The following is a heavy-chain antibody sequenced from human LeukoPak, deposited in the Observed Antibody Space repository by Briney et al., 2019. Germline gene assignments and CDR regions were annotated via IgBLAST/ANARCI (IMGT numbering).Heavy chain of an antibody. CDR1: GFTFSSYG. CDR3: AKFAVVTAAFDY. V-gene: IGHV3-30*18. D-gene: IGHD2-21*02. J-gene: IGHJ4*02. CDR2: ISYDGSNK. Sequence: PGGSLRLSCAASGFTFSSYGMHWVRQAPGKGLEWVAVISYDGSNKYYADSVKGRFTISRDNSKNTLYLQMNSLRAEDTAVYYCAKFAVVTAAFDYWGQGTLVTVSS.